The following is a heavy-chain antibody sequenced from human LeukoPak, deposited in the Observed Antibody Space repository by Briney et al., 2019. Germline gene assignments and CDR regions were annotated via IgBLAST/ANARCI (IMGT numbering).Heavy chain of an antibody. V-gene: IGHV4-59*08. CDR3: ARPAGIGQSYFDY. D-gene: IGHD6-13*01. CDR2: IYYSGST. CDR1: GRSISFYY. Sequence: SETLSLTCTVSGRSISFYYWSWIRQSPGKGLEGIGYIYYSGSTYYNPSLKSRVTISVDTSKNQFSLNLDSVTAADTAVYYCARPAGIGQSYFDYWGQGTLVTVSS. J-gene: IGHJ4*02.